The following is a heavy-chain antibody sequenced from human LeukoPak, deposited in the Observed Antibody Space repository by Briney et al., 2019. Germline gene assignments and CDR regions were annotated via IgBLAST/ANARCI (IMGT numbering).Heavy chain of an antibody. Sequence: ASVKVSYKASGYTFTSYDINWVRQAPGQGLEWMGIINPSGGSTSYAQKFQGRVTMTRDTSTSTVYMELSSLRSEDTAVYYCARDGVNDYGDYGPGVWGQGTLVTVSS. CDR3: ARDGVNDYGDYGPGV. V-gene: IGHV1-46*01. J-gene: IGHJ4*02. D-gene: IGHD4-17*01. CDR1: GYTFTSYD. CDR2: INPSGGST.